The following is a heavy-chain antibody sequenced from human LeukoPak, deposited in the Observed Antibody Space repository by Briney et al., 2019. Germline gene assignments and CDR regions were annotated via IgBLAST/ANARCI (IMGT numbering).Heavy chain of an antibody. CDR2: ISSSGST. CDR3: ANTVDYTWFEP. CDR1: GGSISSYY. D-gene: IGHD3-9*01. Sequence: SETLSLTCAVSGGSISSYYWSWIRQPAGNGLEWIGHISSSGSTNYNPSLKSRVTMSVDTSKNQISLKLISVTAADTAVYYCANTVDYTWFEPWGQGPLATVSS. V-gene: IGHV4-4*07. J-gene: IGHJ5*02.